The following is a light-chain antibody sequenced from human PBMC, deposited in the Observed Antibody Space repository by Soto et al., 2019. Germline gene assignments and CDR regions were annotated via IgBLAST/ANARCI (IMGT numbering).Light chain of an antibody. CDR1: SSDVGGYNY. Sequence: QSALTQPASVSGSPGQSTTISCTGTSSDVGGYNYVSWYQQHPGKAPKLMIYEVSNRPSGVSNRFSGSKSGNTASLTISGLQAEDEADYYCSSYTSSSTAHVFGTGTKVT. V-gene: IGLV2-14*01. CDR3: SSYTSSSTAHV. CDR2: EVS. J-gene: IGLJ1*01.